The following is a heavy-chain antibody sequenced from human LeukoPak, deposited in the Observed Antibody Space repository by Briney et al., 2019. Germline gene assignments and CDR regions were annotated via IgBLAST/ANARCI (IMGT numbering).Heavy chain of an antibody. Sequence: PGGSLRLSCAASGFPFDDYAMHWVRQAPGKGLEWVSLISWDGGSTYYADSVKGRFTISRDNSKNSLYLQMNSLRAEDTALYYCAKGDNWNQFDYWGQGTLVTVSS. CDR1: GFPFDDYA. V-gene: IGHV3-43D*03. CDR2: ISWDGGST. D-gene: IGHD1-20*01. CDR3: AKGDNWNQFDY. J-gene: IGHJ4*02.